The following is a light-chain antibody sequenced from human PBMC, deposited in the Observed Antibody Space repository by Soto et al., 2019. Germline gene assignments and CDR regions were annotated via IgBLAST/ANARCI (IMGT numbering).Light chain of an antibody. Sequence: QSVLTQPPSASGTPGQRVIISCSGXSSSIGSNTVNWYQQLPGMAPKLLIYNNNQRPSGVPDRFSGSKSGTSASLAISGLQSADEADYYCATWDDSRNKHFGTGTKVTVL. CDR3: ATWDDSRNKH. V-gene: IGLV1-44*01. J-gene: IGLJ1*01. CDR1: SSSIGSNT. CDR2: NNN.